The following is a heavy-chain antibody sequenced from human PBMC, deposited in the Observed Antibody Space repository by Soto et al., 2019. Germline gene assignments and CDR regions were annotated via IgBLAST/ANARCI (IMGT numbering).Heavy chain of an antibody. CDR3: ARDRQQLVLFPSDDGMDV. J-gene: IGHJ6*02. Sequence: PGGSLRLSCAASGFTFSSYGMHWVRQAPGKGLEWVAVIWYDGSNKYYADSVKGRSTISRDNSKNTLYLQMNSLRAEDTAVYYCARDRQQLVLFPSDDGMDVWGQGTTVTVSS. V-gene: IGHV3-33*01. D-gene: IGHD6-13*01. CDR2: IWYDGSNK. CDR1: GFTFSSYG.